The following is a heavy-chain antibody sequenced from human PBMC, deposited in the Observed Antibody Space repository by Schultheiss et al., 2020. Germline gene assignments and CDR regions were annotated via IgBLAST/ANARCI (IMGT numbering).Heavy chain of an antibody. J-gene: IGHJ6*02. V-gene: IGHV4-34*09. CDR1: GGSISSYY. CDR3: AIGGSTSLGDYYYGMDV. Sequence: SQTLSLTCTVSGGSISSYYWSWIRQPPGKGLEWIGEINHSGSTNYNPSLKSRVTISVDTSKNQFSLKLSSVTAADTAVYYCAIGGSTSLGDYYYGMDVWGQGTTVTVSS. D-gene: IGHD2-2*01. CDR2: INHSGST.